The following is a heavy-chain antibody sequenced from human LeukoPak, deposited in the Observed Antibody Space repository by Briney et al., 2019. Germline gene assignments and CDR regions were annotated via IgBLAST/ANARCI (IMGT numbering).Heavy chain of an antibody. CDR3: ARIVVVPALYYYYYYYMDV. J-gene: IGHJ6*03. Sequence: ASVKVSCKASGYTFTSYGISWVRQAPGQGLEWMGWISAYNGNTNYAQKLQGRVTMTTDTSTSTAYMELRSLRSDDTAVYYCARIVVVPALYYYYYYYMDVWGKGTTVTVSS. V-gene: IGHV1-18*01. CDR2: ISAYNGNT. D-gene: IGHD2-2*01. CDR1: GYTFTSYG.